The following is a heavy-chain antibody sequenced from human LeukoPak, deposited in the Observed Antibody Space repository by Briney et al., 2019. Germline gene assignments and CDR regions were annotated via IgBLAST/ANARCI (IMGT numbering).Heavy chain of an antibody. D-gene: IGHD5-12*01. CDR1: GFTFNTYW. CDR2: IDGDGRGT. V-gene: IGHV3-74*01. Sequence: GGSLRLSCAASGFTFNTYWMHWVRQAPGKGLVWVSRIDGDGRGTVYADSVKGRLTISRDNAENTLYLQMNSLRPEDTAVYYCARDGVATIDFDYWGQGILVTVSS. J-gene: IGHJ4*02. CDR3: ARDGVATIDFDY.